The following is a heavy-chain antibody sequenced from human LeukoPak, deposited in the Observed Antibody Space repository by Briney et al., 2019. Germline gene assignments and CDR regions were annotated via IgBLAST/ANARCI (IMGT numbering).Heavy chain of an antibody. J-gene: IGHJ6*03. D-gene: IGHD2-2*01. V-gene: IGHV4-34*01. CDR1: GGSFSCYY. Sequence: PSETLSLTCAVYGGSFSCYYWSWIRQPPGKGLEWIGEINHSGSTNYNPSLKSRVTISVDTSKNQFSLKLSSVTAADTAVYYCASDRIVVVPAAYGVGYYYYYYMDVWGKGTTVTVSS. CDR2: INHSGST. CDR3: ASDRIVVVPAAYGVGYYYYYYMDV.